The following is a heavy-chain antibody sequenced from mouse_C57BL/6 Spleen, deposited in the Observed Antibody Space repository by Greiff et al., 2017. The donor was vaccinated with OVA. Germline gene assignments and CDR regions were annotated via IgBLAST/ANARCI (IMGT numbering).Heavy chain of an antibody. CDR2: IRLKSDNYAT. J-gene: IGHJ3*01. CDR1: GFTFSNYW. Sequence: EVQLVESGGGLVQPGGSMKLSCVASGFTFSNYWMNWVRQSPEKGLEWVAQIRLKSDNYATHYAESVKGRFTISRDDSKRSVYLQMNNLRAEDTVIYYCTELPFAWFAYWGQGTLVTVSA. D-gene: IGHD1-1*01. CDR3: TELPFAWFAY. V-gene: IGHV6-3*01.